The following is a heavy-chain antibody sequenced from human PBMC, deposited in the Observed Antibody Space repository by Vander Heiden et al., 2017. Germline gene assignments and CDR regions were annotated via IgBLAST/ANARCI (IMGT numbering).Heavy chain of an antibody. J-gene: IGHJ4*02. CDR1: GFAFSVHA. Sequence: QVQLVDSGGGVVQPGRPLRLSCAASGFAFSVHAMHWVRQAAGKGPEWVSSISYDGSSKYYADSVKGRFTISRDNSNNTVYLQMNSLRGEDTSVYYCSRGADGSSSGREFDHWGQGTLVTVSS. CDR2: ISYDGSSK. D-gene: IGHD6-6*01. V-gene: IGHV3-30-3*01. CDR3: SRGADGSSSGREFDH.